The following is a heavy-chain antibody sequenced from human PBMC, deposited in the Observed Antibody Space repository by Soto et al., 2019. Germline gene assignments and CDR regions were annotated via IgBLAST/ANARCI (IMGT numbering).Heavy chain of an antibody. CDR2: IKQDGSEK. J-gene: IGHJ4*02. CDR3: ARTSIAARLPLPMYWPY. CDR1: GFTFSSYW. Sequence: GGSLRLSCAASGFTFSSYWMSWVRQAPGKGLEWVANIKQDGSEKYYVDSVKGRFTISRDNAKNSLYLQMNSLRAEDTAVYYCARTSIAARLPLPMYWPYWGQGTLVTVSS. D-gene: IGHD6-6*01. V-gene: IGHV3-7*01.